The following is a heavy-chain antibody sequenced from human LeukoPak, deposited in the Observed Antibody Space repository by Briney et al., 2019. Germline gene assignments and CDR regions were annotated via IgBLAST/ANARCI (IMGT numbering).Heavy chain of an antibody. D-gene: IGHD4-11*01. CDR1: GFTFSSYD. CDR3: ARGAPTMTTVTTPLDY. CDR2: ISSSGSTI. V-gene: IGHV3-48*03. J-gene: IGHJ4*02. Sequence: PGGSLRLSCAASGFTFSSYDMNWVRQAPGKGLEWVSYISSSGSTIYYADSVKGRFTISRDSAKNSLYLQMNSLRAEDTAVYYCARGAPTMTTVTTPLDYWGQGTLVTVSS.